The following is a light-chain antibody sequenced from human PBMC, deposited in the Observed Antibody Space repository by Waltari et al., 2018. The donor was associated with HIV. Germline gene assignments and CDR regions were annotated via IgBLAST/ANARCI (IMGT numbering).Light chain of an antibody. V-gene: IGLV3-21*02. CDR1: NIGTKS. J-gene: IGLJ2*01. CDR2: DDS. CDR3: QVWDSSSDHVV. Sequence: SSVLTQPPSVSVAPGQTARITCGGNNIGTKSVHWYQQKPVQAPVLVVYDDSDRPSGIPERFSGSNSGNTATLTISRVEAGDEADFHCQVWDSSSDHVVFGGGTKLTVL.